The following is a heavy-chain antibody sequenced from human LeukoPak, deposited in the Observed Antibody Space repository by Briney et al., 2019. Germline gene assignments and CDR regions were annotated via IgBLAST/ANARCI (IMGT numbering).Heavy chain of an antibody. CDR1: GGSISRYY. D-gene: IGHD6-13*01. J-gene: IGHJ4*02. CDR3: ASGSGIAAAGTGFDY. V-gene: IGHV4-59*08. CDR2: IYYSGGT. Sequence: SETLSLTCTVSGGSISRYYWSWVRHPPGKGLEWIGYIYYSGGTSYNHSLESRVTISVDTSKNQFSLKLSSVSAADTAVYYCASGSGIAAAGTGFDYWGQGTLVTVSS.